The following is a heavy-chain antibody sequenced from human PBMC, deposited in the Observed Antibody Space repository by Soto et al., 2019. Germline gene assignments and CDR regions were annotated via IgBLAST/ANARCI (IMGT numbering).Heavy chain of an antibody. J-gene: IGHJ5*01. D-gene: IGHD2-15*01. CDR2: IYWNDDK. Sequence: QITLKESGPTLVNPTQTLTLTCTFSGFSLSTSGVGVGWIRQPPGKALEWLALIYWNDDKRYSPSLKTRLTFPKDTAKNRAVLTMATLHPMHTAAYYGAHIQPASGCPSYGFVHWCQGTLVTLSS. CDR3: AHIQPASGCPSYGFVH. CDR1: GFSLSTSGVG. V-gene: IGHV2-5*01.